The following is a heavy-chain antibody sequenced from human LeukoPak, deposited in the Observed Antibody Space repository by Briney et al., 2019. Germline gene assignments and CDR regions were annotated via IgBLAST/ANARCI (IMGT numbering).Heavy chain of an antibody. CDR3: GRDQSGGSTFWYFDL. CDR1: AYNFANYW. CDR2: IDPSDSYT. V-gene: IGHV5-10-1*01. Sequence: GESLKISCKGSAYNFANYWISWVRQMPGKGLEWMGRIDPSDSYTDYSPSFQGHVTLSVDKSISTAYLQWSGLKASDTATYYCGRDQSGGSTFWYFDLWGRGTLVTVSS. D-gene: IGHD4-23*01. J-gene: IGHJ2*01.